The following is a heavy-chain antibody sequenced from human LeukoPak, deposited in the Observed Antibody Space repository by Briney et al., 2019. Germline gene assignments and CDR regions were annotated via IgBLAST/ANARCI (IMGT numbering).Heavy chain of an antibody. CDR2: INLSGGST. Sequence: ASVKVSCKASGYTFTSYHMHWVRQAPGQGLEWMGKINLSGGSTTYAQKFQGRVTMTRDTSTSTVYMELSSLRSEDTAVYYCARATWIVGYFDYWGQGALVTVSS. CDR1: GYTFTSYH. J-gene: IGHJ4*02. V-gene: IGHV1-46*01. D-gene: IGHD1-26*01. CDR3: ARATWIVGYFDY.